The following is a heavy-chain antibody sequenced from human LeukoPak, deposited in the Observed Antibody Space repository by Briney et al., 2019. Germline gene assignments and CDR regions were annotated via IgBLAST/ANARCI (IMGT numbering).Heavy chain of an antibody. CDR1: GFTFSSYG. Sequence: GRSLRLSCAASGFTFSSYGMHWGRQAPGKGLEWVAVIWYDGSNKYYADSVKGRFTISRDNSKNTLYLQMNSLRAEDTAVYYCARDRGFGESHYYYGMDVWGQGTTVTVSS. CDR2: IWYDGSNK. D-gene: IGHD3-10*01. CDR3: ARDRGFGESHYYYGMDV. J-gene: IGHJ6*02. V-gene: IGHV3-33*01.